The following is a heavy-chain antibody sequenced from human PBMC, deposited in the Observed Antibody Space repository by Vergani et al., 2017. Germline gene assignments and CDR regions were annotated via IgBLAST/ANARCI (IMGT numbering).Heavy chain of an antibody. Sequence: VQLVESGGGEVQPGRSLRLSCSAAGFPFSDYGVHWVRQAPGKGLEWVSSISSSSSYIYYADSVKGRFTISRDNAKNSLFLQMNSLRAEDTAVYYCARDQIAAAVPNRFDPWGQGTLVTVSS. J-gene: IGHJ5*02. CDR2: ISSSSSYI. CDR1: GFPFSDYG. V-gene: IGHV3-21*01. CDR3: ARDQIAAAVPNRFDP. D-gene: IGHD6-13*01.